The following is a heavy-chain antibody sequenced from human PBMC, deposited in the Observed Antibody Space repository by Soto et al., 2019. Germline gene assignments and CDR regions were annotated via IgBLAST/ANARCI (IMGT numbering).Heavy chain of an antibody. CDR2: ISYDGSNK. D-gene: IGHD6-19*01. V-gene: IGHV3-30*18. Sequence: PGGSLRLSCAASGFTFSSYGMHWVRQAPGKGLEWVAVISYDGSNKYYADSVKGRFTISRDNSKNTLYLQMNSLRAEDTAVYYCAKTRRIKAVADHFDYWGQGTLVTVSS. CDR1: GFTFSSYG. CDR3: AKTRRIKAVADHFDY. J-gene: IGHJ4*02.